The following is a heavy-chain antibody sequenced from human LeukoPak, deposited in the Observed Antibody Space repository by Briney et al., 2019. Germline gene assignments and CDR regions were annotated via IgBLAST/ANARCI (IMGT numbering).Heavy chain of an antibody. D-gene: IGHD6-13*01. V-gene: IGHV4-34*01. CDR3: ASTDSSSWYASSDY. Sequence: PSETLSLTCAVYGGSFSGYYWSWIRQPPGKGLGWIGEINHSGSTNYNPSLKSRVTISVDTSKNQFSLKLSSVTAADTAVYYCASTDSSSWYASSDYWGQGTLVTVSS. CDR2: INHSGST. CDR1: GGSFSGYY. J-gene: IGHJ4*02.